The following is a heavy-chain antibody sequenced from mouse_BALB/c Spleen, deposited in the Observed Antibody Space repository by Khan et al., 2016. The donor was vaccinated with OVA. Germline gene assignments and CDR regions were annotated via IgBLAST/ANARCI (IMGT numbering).Heavy chain of an antibody. CDR1: GFTIKDTY. CDR3: VVPSYDPRSFDV. J-gene: IGHJ1*01. Sequence: VQLQQPGAELVKPGASVKLSCTASGFTIKDTYIHWVKQRPKQGLEWIGRITPANGNTEYDPKFQGQVTMRADTSSNTAYLQLSSLTSGDTAVYYCVVPSYDPRSFDVWGAGTTVTVSS. CDR2: ITPANGNT. V-gene: IGHV14-3*02. D-gene: IGHD2-3*01.